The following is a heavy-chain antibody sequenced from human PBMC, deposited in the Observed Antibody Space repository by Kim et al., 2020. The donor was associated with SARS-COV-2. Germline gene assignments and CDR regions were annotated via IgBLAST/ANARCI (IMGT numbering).Heavy chain of an antibody. V-gene: IGHV4-59*01. J-gene: IGHJ5*02. D-gene: IGHD2-2*01. Sequence: TPSLKSRVTISVATSKNQFSLKLSSVTAPDTAVYYCARWDCSSTSCYLDPWGQGTLVTVSS. CDR3: ARWDCSSTSCYLDP.